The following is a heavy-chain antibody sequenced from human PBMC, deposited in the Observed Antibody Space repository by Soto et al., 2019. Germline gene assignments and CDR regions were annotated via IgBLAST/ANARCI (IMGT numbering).Heavy chain of an antibody. CDR3: AREAVVAPAENYNGLDA. Sequence: QVQLVQSGAEVRKPGSSVKVSCKASGGTFTSYTVIWVRQAPGQGLEWMGGITPMFGTTTYAQSLQGRVTITADESTSVAYMELSSLRDDDTAVYFCAREAVVAPAENYNGLDAWGQGTTVTVSS. CDR1: GGTFTSYT. J-gene: IGHJ6*02. D-gene: IGHD2-15*01. CDR2: ITPMFGTT. V-gene: IGHV1-69*01.